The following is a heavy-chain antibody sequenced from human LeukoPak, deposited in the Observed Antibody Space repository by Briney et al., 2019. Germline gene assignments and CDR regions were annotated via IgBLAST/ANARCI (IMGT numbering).Heavy chain of an antibody. CDR1: GYTFTSYA. J-gene: IGHJ5*02. V-gene: IGHV1-69*13. CDR2: IIPIFGTA. D-gene: IGHD2-15*01. CDR3: ARDQTAPGSYPRDNWFDP. Sequence: SVKVSFTASGYTFTSYAMHWVRQAPGQGLEWMGGIIPIFGTANYAQKFQGRVTITADESTSTAYMGLSSLRSEDTAVYYCARDQTAPGSYPRDNWFDPWGQGTLVTVSS.